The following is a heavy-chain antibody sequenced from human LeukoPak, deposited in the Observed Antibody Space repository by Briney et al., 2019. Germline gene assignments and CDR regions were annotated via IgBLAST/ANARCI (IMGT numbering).Heavy chain of an antibody. V-gene: IGHV1-8*01. J-gene: IGHJ4*02. D-gene: IGHD1/OR15-1a*01. CDR2: MNPNSGNT. Sequence: GASVKVSCKASGYTFTNYDINWVRQATGQGLEWMGWMNPNSGNTGYAQKFQGRVTMTRNTSISTAYMELSSLRSEDTAVYYCARHSANNWNTDYWGQGTLVTVSS. CDR1: GYTFTNYD. CDR3: ARHSANNWNTDY.